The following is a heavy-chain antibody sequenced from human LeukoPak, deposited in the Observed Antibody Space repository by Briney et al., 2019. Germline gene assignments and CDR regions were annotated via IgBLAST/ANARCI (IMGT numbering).Heavy chain of an antibody. Sequence: GGSLRLSCAASGFTFSSYGMHWVRQAPGKGLEWVSLISYDGTKEYYADSVKGRFSISRDDSENTVYLQMNSVSADDSALYYCVGSYSYYSDYWGQGTLVTVSS. CDR2: ISYDGTKE. V-gene: IGHV3-30*03. CDR3: VGSYSYYSDY. J-gene: IGHJ4*02. CDR1: GFTFSSYG. D-gene: IGHD1-26*01.